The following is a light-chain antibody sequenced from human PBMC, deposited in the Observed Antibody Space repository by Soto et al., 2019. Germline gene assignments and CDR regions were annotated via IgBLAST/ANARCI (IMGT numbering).Light chain of an antibody. J-gene: IGLJ2*01. V-gene: IGLV1-44*01. CDR2: NND. CDR1: SSDIGSNS. CDR3: SAWDDSLNGPL. Sequence: QSVLTQPPSASGTPGQRVTISCSGTSSDIGSNSVSWYHHLPGTAPELLMYNNDQRPSGVPDRFSGSKSDTSASLDISGLHSEDEAEYYCSAWDDSLNGPLVGGGTKLTVL.